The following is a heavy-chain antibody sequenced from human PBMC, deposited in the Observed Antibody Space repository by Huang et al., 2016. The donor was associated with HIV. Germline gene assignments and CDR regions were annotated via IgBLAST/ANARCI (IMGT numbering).Heavy chain of an antibody. CDR1: GGSFSGPH. D-gene: IGHD3-16*01. CDR3: ARGRGDARGFLGLDF. Sequence: QVQLHQWGAGLLKPSETLSLTCAVYGGSFSGPHWTWIRQTPGKGLEWIGEINHRGRTNYRPSLKRRVTISRDTSKSQFSLRLRSVTAADTAVYYCARGRGDARGFLGLDFWGQGTLVTVSS. J-gene: IGHJ4*02. CDR2: INHRGRT. V-gene: IGHV4-34*01.